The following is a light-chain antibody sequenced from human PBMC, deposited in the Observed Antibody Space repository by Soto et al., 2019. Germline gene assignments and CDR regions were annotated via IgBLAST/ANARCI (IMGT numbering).Light chain of an antibody. J-gene: IGLJ1*01. CDR2: SDN. V-gene: IGLV1-44*01. CDR1: NSNIGRNS. Sequence: QSVLTQPPSASATPGQRVTTSCSGGNSNIGRNSVNWYQQLPGTAPKLLMYSDNQRPSGVPDRFSGSKSGTSASLAISGLQSEDEADDYCAAWDDSLSGYVFGTGTKVTVL. CDR3: AAWDDSLSGYV.